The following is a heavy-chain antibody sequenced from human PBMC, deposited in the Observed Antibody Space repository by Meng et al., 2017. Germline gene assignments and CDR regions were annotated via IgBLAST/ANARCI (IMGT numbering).Heavy chain of an antibody. J-gene: IGHJ4*02. Sequence: GESLKISCAACGFTFSSYWMHWVRQAPGKGLVWVSRINSDGSSTSYADSVKGRFTISRDNAKNTLYLQMNSLRAEDTAVYYCASQSLWLGEDYWGQGTLVTVSS. V-gene: IGHV3-74*01. D-gene: IGHD3-10*01. CDR1: GFTFSSYW. CDR2: INSDGSST. CDR3: ASQSLWLGEDY.